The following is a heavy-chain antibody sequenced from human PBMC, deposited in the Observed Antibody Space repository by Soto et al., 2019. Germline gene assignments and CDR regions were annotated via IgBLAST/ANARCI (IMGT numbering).Heavy chain of an antibody. CDR1: VFTFSSYG. CDR3: ATDYVWGSYRSYYFDY. V-gene: IGHV3-33*01. Sequence: GSLRRACAASVFTFSSYGMHWVRQAPGKGLEWVAVIWYDGSNKYYADSVKGRFTISRDNSKNTLYLQMNSLRAEDTAVYYCATDYVWGSYRSYYFDYWGQGTLVTVSS. J-gene: IGHJ4*02. CDR2: IWYDGSNK. D-gene: IGHD3-16*02.